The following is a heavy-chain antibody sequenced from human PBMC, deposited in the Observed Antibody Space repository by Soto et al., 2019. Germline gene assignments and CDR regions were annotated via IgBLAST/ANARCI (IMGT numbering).Heavy chain of an antibody. Sequence: SVKVSCKASGGTFSSYAISWVRQAPGQGLEWMGGIIPIFGTANYAQKFQGRVTITADESTSTAYMELSSLRSVDTAVYYCARDHDGLNWFDPWGQGTLVTVSS. J-gene: IGHJ5*02. CDR1: GGTFSSYA. V-gene: IGHV1-69*13. CDR3: ARDHDGLNWFDP. CDR2: IIPIFGTA.